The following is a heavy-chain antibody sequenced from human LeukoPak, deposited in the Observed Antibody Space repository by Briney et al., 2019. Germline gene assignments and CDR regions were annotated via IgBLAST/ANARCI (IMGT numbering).Heavy chain of an antibody. D-gene: IGHD6-13*01. J-gene: IGHJ2*01. CDR1: RLTFGDYT. V-gene: IGHV3-7*01. CDR2: IKQDGSEK. Sequence: PGGSLRLSCEASRLTFGDYTMHWVRQAPGTGLEWVANIKQDGSEKYYVDSVKGRFTISRDNAKNSLYLQMNSLRAGDTAVYYCARAAYSSTWYSRYFDLWGRGTLVTVSS. CDR3: ARAAYSSTWYSRYFDL.